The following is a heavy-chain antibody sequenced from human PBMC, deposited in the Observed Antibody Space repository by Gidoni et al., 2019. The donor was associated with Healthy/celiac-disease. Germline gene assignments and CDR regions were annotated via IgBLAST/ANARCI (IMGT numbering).Heavy chain of an antibody. J-gene: IGHJ6*02. Sequence: QLQLQESGSGLVKPSQTLSLTCAVSGCSISSGGYSWSWIRQPPGKGLEWIGYIYHSGSTYYNPSLKSRVTISVDRSKNQFSLKLSSVTAADTAVYYCARVGGGWPDYYYGMDVWGQGTTVTVSS. CDR1: GCSISSGGYS. CDR2: IYHSGST. V-gene: IGHV4-30-2*01. D-gene: IGHD2-15*01. CDR3: ARVGGGWPDYYYGMDV.